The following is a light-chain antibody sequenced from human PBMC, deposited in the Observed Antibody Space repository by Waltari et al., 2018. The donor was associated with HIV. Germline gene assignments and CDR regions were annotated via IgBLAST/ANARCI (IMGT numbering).Light chain of an antibody. CDR3: MQALQIPPT. V-gene: IGKV2-28*01. CDR1: QSLLHNNGYNY. Sequence: DIVMTQSPLSLPVTPGEPASISCRSSQSLLHNNGYNYLDWYLQKPGQSPQLLIYLGSNRASGVPDRFSGSGSGTDFTLKISRVEVEDVGVYYCMQALQIPPTFGGGTKVEIK. CDR2: LGS. J-gene: IGKJ4*01.